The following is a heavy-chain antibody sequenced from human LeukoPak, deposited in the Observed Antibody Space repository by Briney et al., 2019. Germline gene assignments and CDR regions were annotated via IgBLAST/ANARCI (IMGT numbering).Heavy chain of an antibody. Sequence: GASVKVSCKASGYTFTGYYMHWVRQAPGQGLEWMGWINPNSGGTNYAQKFQGRVTMTRDTSISTVYMALNRLRSDDTAVYYCARGLGSSSGTGDYWGQGTLVTVSS. D-gene: IGHD6-6*01. J-gene: IGHJ4*02. CDR2: INPNSGGT. CDR1: GYTFTGYY. CDR3: ARGLGSSSGTGDY. V-gene: IGHV1-2*02.